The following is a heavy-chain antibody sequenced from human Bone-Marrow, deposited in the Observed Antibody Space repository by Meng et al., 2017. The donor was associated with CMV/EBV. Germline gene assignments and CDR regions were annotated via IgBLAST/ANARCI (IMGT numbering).Heavy chain of an antibody. V-gene: IGHV3-69-1*01. D-gene: IGHD2/OR15-2a*01. Sequence: GESLKISCAASGFTFSDYYMNWVRQAPGKGLEWVSSISSSSTIYYADSVKGRFTISRDNAKNSLYLQMNSLRAEDTAVYYCARDFSSVLNYIDFWGQGTLVTVSS. J-gene: IGHJ4*02. CDR1: GFTFSDYY. CDR2: ISSSSTI. CDR3: ARDFSSVLNYIDF.